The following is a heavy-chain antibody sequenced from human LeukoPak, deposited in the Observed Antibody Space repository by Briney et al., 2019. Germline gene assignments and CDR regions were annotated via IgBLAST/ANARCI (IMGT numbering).Heavy chain of an antibody. CDR2: ISSSSSYI. CDR1: GFTFSSYS. D-gene: IGHD6-13*01. J-gene: IGHJ4*02. CDR3: ARDGTAVGINYDY. V-gene: IGHV3-21*04. Sequence: TGGSLRLSCAASGFTFSSYSINWVRQAPGKGLEWVSSISSSSSYIYYADSVKGRFTISRDNAKNSLYLQMNSLRAEDTAVYYCARDGTAVGINYDYWGQGTLVTVSS.